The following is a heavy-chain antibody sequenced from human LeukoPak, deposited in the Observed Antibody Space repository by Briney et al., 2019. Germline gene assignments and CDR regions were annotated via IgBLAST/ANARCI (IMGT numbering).Heavy chain of an antibody. CDR2: ISDSGGST. Sequence: PGGSLRLSCAASGFTFSTYGMSWVRQAPGKGLEWVSGISDSGGSTTYADSVKGRFTISRDNSKKTVYLQMNSLRVEDTAVYYCAKDPVAYNYGYGFGSWGQGTLVTASS. D-gene: IGHD5-18*01. CDR3: AKDPVAYNYGYGFGS. J-gene: IGHJ4*02. V-gene: IGHV3-23*01. CDR1: GFTFSTYG.